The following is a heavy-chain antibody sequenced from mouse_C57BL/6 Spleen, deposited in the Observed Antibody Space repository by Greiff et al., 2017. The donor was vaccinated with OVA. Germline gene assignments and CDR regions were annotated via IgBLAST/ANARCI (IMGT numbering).Heavy chain of an antibody. V-gene: IGHV1-54*01. CDR3: ARGRGPGYFDV. CDR2: INPGSGGT. CDR1: GYAFTNYL. Sequence: VQLQQSGAELVRPGTSVKVSCKASGYAFTNYLIEWVKQRPGQGLEWIGVINPGSGGTNYNEKFKGKATLTADKSSSTAYMQLSSLTSEDSAVYFCARGRGPGYFDVWSTGTTVTVSS. J-gene: IGHJ1*03.